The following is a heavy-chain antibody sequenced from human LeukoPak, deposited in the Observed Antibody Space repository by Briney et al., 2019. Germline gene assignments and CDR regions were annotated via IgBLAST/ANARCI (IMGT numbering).Heavy chain of an antibody. CDR3: ARPHTAMVKGYYYYYMDV. V-gene: IGHV1-2*02. CDR2: INPNSGGT. Sequence: ASVKVSCKASGYTFTGYYMHWVRQAPGQGLEWMGWINPNSGGTNYAQKFQGRVTMTRDTSISTAYMELSRLRSDDTAVYYCARPHTAMVKGYYYYYMDVWGKGITVTVSS. J-gene: IGHJ6*03. D-gene: IGHD5-18*01. CDR1: GYTFTGYY.